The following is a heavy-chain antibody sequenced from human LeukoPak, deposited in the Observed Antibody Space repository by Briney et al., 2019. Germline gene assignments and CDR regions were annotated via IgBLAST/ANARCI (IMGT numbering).Heavy chain of an antibody. J-gene: IGHJ6*02. CDR2: IIPILGIA. CDR1: GGTFSSYA. CDR3: ARDVLRFLEWLPHYGMDV. V-gene: IGHV1-69*04. D-gene: IGHD3-3*01. Sequence: ASVKVSCKASGGTFSSYAISWVRQAPGQGVEWMGRIIPILGIANYAQKFQGRVTITADKSTSTAYMELSSLGSEDTAVYYCARDVLRFLEWLPHYGMDVWGQGTTVTVSS.